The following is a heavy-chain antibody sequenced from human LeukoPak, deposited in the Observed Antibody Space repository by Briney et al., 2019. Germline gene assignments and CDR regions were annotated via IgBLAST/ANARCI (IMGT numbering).Heavy chain of an antibody. CDR2: IYQSGSGSS. CDR1: GGSIISSNYY. Sequence: SETLSLTCSVSGGSIISSNYYWGWIRQPPGKGLEWIGSIYQSGSGSSYYNPSLKSRVTISGDTSKNQFFLRLSSVAAADTAVYYCASTLRFLPYRRFDYWGQGTLVTVPS. CDR3: ASTLRFLPYRRFDY. D-gene: IGHD3-3*01. J-gene: IGHJ4*02. V-gene: IGHV4-39*01.